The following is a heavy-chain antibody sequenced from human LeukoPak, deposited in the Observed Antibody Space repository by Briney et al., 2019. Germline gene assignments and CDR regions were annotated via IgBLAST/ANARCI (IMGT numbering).Heavy chain of an antibody. V-gene: IGHV3-23*01. CDR1: GFTFSSYA. Sequence: PGGSLRLSCAASGFTFSSYAMSWVRQAPGKGLEWVSAISGSGGSTYYADSVKGRFTISGDNSKNTLYLQMNSLRAEDTAVYYCAKEASTYYDFWSGYYRGLDYFDYWGQGTLVTVSS. D-gene: IGHD3-3*01. CDR3: AKEASTYYDFWSGYYRGLDYFDY. CDR2: ISGSGGST. J-gene: IGHJ4*02.